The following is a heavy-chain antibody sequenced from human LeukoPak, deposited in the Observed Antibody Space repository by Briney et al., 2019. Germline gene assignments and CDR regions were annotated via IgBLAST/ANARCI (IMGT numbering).Heavy chain of an antibody. CDR3: ARVQYRSSCLDN. D-gene: IGHD6-6*01. V-gene: IGHV3-7*05. J-gene: IGHJ4*02. CDR2: IKQDGSEK. Sequence: GGSLRLSCAASGFTFSSYWMSWVRQAPGKGLEWVANIKQDGSEKYYVDSVKGRFTISRDNANNSLYLQMNSLRGEDTAVYYCARVQYRSSCLDNWGQGTQVTVSS. CDR1: GFTFSSYW.